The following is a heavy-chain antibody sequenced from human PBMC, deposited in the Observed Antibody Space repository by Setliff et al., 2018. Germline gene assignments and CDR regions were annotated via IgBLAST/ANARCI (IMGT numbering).Heavy chain of an antibody. CDR2: ISGYTGNT. Sequence: ASVKVSCKASGYTFANYGVTWVRQAPGQGPEWMGWISGYTGNTNYAQKLQGRVSMATDTSTNTAYMELSNLRYDDTAIYYCSRLVRYCSTTTCQRASGAEVWGQGTLVTVSS. D-gene: IGHD2-8*01. CDR3: SRLVRYCSTTTCQRASGAEV. J-gene: IGHJ4*02. V-gene: IGHV1-18*01. CDR1: GYTFANYG.